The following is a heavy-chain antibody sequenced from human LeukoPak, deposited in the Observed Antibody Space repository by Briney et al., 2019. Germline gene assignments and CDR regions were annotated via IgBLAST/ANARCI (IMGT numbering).Heavy chain of an antibody. V-gene: IGHV3-9*01. D-gene: IGHD3-16*01. Sequence: PGRSLRLSCEASGFTFDDFAMHWVRQVPGKGLDWVAGISWNSGSIGYGDSVKGRFIISRDNAKNFLYLQMNSLRVEDTGLYYCSKGGLWGGPPPPHYHYYLDVWGKGTTVIVS. CDR2: ISWNSGSI. J-gene: IGHJ6*03. CDR3: SKGGLWGGPPPPHYHYYLDV. CDR1: GFTFDDFA.